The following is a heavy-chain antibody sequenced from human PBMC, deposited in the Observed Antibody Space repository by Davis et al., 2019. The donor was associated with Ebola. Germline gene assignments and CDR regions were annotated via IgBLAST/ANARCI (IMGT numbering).Heavy chain of an antibody. CDR2: TYYRSEWYN. Sequence: QTLSLTCAISGDSVSNTGVAWNWIRQSPSGGLEWLGRTYYRSEWYNEYAISVKSRIIIQPDTSKNQFSLQLNSVTPEDTAVYYCARIQLWTYYFDYWGQGTLVTVSS. J-gene: IGHJ4*02. V-gene: IGHV6-1*01. CDR1: GDSVSNTGVA. D-gene: IGHD5-18*01. CDR3: ARIQLWTYYFDY.